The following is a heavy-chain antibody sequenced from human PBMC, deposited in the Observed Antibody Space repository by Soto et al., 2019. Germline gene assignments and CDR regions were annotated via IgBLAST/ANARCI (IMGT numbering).Heavy chain of an antibody. Sequence: SVKVSCKASGGTFSSYTISWVRQAPGQGLEWMGRTIPILGIANYAQKFQGRVTITADKSTSTAYMELSSLRSEDTAVYYCARDVGSDFWSGYYMTRWGQGTLVTVSS. V-gene: IGHV1-69*04. CDR2: TIPILGIA. CDR3: ARDVGSDFWSGYYMTR. J-gene: IGHJ4*02. D-gene: IGHD3-3*01. CDR1: GGTFSSYT.